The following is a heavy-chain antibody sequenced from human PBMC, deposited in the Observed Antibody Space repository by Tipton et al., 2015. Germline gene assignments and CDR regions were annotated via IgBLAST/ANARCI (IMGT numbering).Heavy chain of an antibody. D-gene: IGHD4-17*01. J-gene: IGHJ2*01. V-gene: IGHV4-34*01. CDR3: ARGGETTSYYFDL. CDR1: GGSISSDY. Sequence: LRLSCTVSGGSISSDYWSWIRQPPGKGLEWIGEINHSGSTNYNPSLKSRVTMTVDTSKNQFSLKLSSVTAADTAAYYCARGGETTSYYFDLWGRGTLVTVSS. CDR2: INHSGST.